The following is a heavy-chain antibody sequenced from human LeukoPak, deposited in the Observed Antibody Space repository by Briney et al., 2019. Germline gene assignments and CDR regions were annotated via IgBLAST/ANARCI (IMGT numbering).Heavy chain of an antibody. CDR2: IYYSGST. V-gene: IGHV4-59*08. J-gene: IGHJ4*02. CDR3: ARRRGDFWSDFYAFDS. CDR1: GGYISNSY. D-gene: IGHD3-3*01. Sequence: SETLSLTCTVSGGYISNSYWSWIRQSPGKGLEWIGYIYYSGSTDYNPSLTSRVTISLDTSKNQFSLRLSSVTAADTAVYYCARRRGDFWSDFYAFDSRGQGTLVTISS.